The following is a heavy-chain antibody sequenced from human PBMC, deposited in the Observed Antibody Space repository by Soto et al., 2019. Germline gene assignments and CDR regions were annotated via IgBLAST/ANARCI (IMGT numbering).Heavy chain of an antibody. J-gene: IGHJ6*02. D-gene: IGHD1-1*01. V-gene: IGHV3-64D*08. CDR3: VKDQLEPYRDYYYYGMDV. CDR1: GFTFSSYA. Sequence: GESLKISCSASGFTFSSYAMHWVRQAPGKGLEYVSAISSNGGSTYYADSVKGRFTISRDNSKNTLYLQMSSLRAEDTAVYYCVKDQLEPYRDYYYYGMDVWGQGTTVTVSS. CDR2: ISSNGGST.